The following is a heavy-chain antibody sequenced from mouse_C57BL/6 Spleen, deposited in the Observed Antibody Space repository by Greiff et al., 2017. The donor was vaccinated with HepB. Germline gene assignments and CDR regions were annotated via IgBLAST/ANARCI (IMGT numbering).Heavy chain of an antibody. J-gene: IGHJ3*01. CDR1: GYTFTSYW. Sequence: VQLQQPGAELVRPGSSVKLSCKASGYTFTSYWMHWVKQRPIQGLEWIGNIDPSDSETHYNQKFKDKATLTVDKSSSTAYMQLSSLTSEDSAVYYCAREMGIYYGTGGFAYWGQGTLVTVSA. D-gene: IGHD2-1*01. CDR3: AREMGIYYGTGGFAY. CDR2: IDPSDSET. V-gene: IGHV1-52*01.